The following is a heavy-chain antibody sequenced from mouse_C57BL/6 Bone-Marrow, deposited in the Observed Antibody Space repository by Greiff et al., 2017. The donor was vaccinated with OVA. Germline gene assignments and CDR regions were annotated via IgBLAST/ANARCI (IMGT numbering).Heavy chain of an antibody. CDR2: IYPGNSDT. Sequence: VHVKQSGTVLARPGASVKMSCKTSGYTFTSYWMHWVKQRPGQGLEWIGAIYPGNSDTSYNQKFKGKAKLTAVTSASTAYMELSSLTNEDSAVYYCTRWLLRDWYFDVWGTGTTVTVSS. D-gene: IGHD2-3*01. J-gene: IGHJ1*03. CDR3: TRWLLRDWYFDV. V-gene: IGHV1-5*01. CDR1: GYTFTSYW.